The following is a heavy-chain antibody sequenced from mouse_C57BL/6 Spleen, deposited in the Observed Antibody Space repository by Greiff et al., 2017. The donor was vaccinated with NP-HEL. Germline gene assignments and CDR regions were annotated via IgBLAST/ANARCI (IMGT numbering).Heavy chain of an antibody. Sequence: EVKLEESGPGLVKPSQSLSLTCSVTGYSITSGYYWNWIRQFPGNKLEWMGYISYDGSNNYNPSLKNRISITRDTSKNQFFLKLNSVTTEDTATYYCARRNWQYYFDYWGQGTTLTVSS. J-gene: IGHJ2*01. D-gene: IGHD4-1*01. CDR2: ISYDGSN. CDR3: ARRNWQYYFDY. CDR1: GYSITSGYY. V-gene: IGHV3-6*01.